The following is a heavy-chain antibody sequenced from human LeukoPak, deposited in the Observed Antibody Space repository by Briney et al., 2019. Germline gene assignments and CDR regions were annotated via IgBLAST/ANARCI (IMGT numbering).Heavy chain of an antibody. CDR1: GFTFSSYA. D-gene: IGHD6-19*01. CDR3: ARNRYSSGGRFDP. J-gene: IGHJ5*02. Sequence: GGSLRLSCAAPGFTFSSYAMSWVRQAPGKGLEWVSTISGSGGSTYYADSVKGRFTISRDNSKNTLYLQMNSLRAEDTAAYYCARNRYSSGGRFDPWGQGTLVTVSS. V-gene: IGHV3-23*01. CDR2: ISGSGGST.